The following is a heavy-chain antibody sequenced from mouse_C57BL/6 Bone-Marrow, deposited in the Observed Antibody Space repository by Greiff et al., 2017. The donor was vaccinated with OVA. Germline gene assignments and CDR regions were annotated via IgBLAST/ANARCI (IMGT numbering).Heavy chain of an antibody. V-gene: IGHV14-1*01. CDR2: IDPEDGDT. CDR3: ARSGTAY. Sequence: VQLQQSGAELVRPGASVKLSCTASGFNIKDYYMHWVKQRPEQGLEWIGRIDPEDGDTEYAPKFQGKATLTADKSSSTAYMQLNSLTSEDSAVYFCARSGTAYWGQGTTLTVSS. J-gene: IGHJ2*01. CDR1: GFNIKDYY. D-gene: IGHD1-2*01.